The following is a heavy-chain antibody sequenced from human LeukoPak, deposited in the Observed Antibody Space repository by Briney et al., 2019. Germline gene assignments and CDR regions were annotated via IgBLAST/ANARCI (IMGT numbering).Heavy chain of an antibody. CDR2: IYYSGIT. Sequence: PSETLSLTCTVSGGSISSGGYYWSWIRQHPGKGLEWIGYIYYSGITYYNPSLKSRVTISVDTSKNQFSLKLSSVTAADTAVYYCARREAAYYYYGMDVWGQGTTVTVSS. V-gene: IGHV4-31*03. J-gene: IGHJ6*02. CDR3: ARREAAYYYYGMDV. CDR1: GGSISSGGYY.